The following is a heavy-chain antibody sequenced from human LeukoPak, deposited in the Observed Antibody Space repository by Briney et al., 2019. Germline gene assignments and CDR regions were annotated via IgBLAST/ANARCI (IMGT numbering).Heavy chain of an antibody. J-gene: IGHJ4*02. CDR3: ARDPYYYDSSGYPAPDFDY. V-gene: IGHV1-69*06. Sequence: SVKVSCKASGGTFSSYAISWVRQAPGQGLEWMGGIIPIFGTANYAQKFQGRVTITADKSTSTAYMELSSLRSEDTAVYYCARDPYYYDSSGYPAPDFDYWGQGTLVTVSS. D-gene: IGHD3-22*01. CDR2: IIPIFGTA. CDR1: GGTFSSYA.